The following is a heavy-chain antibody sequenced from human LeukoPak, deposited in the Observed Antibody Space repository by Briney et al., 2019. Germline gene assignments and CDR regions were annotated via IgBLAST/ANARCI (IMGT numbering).Heavy chain of an antibody. Sequence: GGSLRLSCAASGFTFSSYAMSWVRQAPKKGLEWVSVVSGSGSSTDYADSVKGRFTISRDNSKNTLYLQMSSLSAEDTAVYYCAKMNVLTGYYTPNFDFWGQGTLVTVSS. CDR2: VSGSGSST. D-gene: IGHD3-9*01. J-gene: IGHJ4*02. V-gene: IGHV3-23*01. CDR1: GFTFSSYA. CDR3: AKMNVLTGYYTPNFDF.